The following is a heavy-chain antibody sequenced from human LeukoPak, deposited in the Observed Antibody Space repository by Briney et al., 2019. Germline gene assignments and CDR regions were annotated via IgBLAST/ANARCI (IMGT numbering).Heavy chain of an antibody. CDR1: GYTFTSYA. J-gene: IGHJ6*02. CDR2: INAGNGNT. V-gene: IGHV1-3*01. D-gene: IGHD2-15*01. CDR3: AIDLYCSGGSCYSGLKYYYYYYGMDV. Sequence: ASVKVSCKASGYTFTSYAMHWVRQAPGQRLEWMGWINAGNGNTKYSQKFQGRVTITRDTSASTAYMELSSLRSEDTAVYYCAIDLYCSGGSCYSGLKYYYYYYGMDVWAKGPRSPSP.